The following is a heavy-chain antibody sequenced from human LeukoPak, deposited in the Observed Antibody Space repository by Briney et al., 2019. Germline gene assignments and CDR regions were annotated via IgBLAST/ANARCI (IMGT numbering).Heavy chain of an antibody. CDR1: GYTFTSYA. CDR3: ARGRYSYYYGMDV. CDR2: INTNTGNP. V-gene: IGHV7-4-1*02. J-gene: IGHJ6*02. D-gene: IGHD5-24*01. Sequence: ASVNXSFKASGYTFTSYAMNWVRQAPGQGREWMGWINTNTGNPTYAQGFTGRFVFSLDTSVSTAYLQISSLKAEDTAVYYCARGRYSYYYGMDVWGQGTTVTVPS.